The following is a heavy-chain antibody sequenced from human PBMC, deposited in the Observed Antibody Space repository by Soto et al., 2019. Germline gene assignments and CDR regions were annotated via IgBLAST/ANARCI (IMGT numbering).Heavy chain of an antibody. CDR1: GFTFGSYG. Sequence: PGGSLRLSCAASGFTFGSYGMHWVRQAPGKGLEWVAVISYDGSNKYYADSVKGRFTISRDNSKNTLYLQMNSLRAEDTAVYYCAKDSDSSTFDYWGQGTLVTVSS. CDR3: AKDSDSSTFDY. V-gene: IGHV3-30*18. J-gene: IGHJ4*02. CDR2: ISYDGSNK. D-gene: IGHD6-13*01.